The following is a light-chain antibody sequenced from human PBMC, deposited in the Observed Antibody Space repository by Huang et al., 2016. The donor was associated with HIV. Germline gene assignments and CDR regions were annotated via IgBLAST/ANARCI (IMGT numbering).Light chain of an antibody. CDR2: AAS. V-gene: IGKV1-17*03. J-gene: IGKJ1*01. CDR3: LQHNTYPWT. Sequence: DIQMTQSPSVMSASVGDRVTITCRASQGINNYLAWFQQKPGKGPKRLIYAASNLQSGVPARFSGSGSETEFTLTISSLKPEDFATYYCLQHNTYPWTFGQGTKVEIK. CDR1: QGINNY.